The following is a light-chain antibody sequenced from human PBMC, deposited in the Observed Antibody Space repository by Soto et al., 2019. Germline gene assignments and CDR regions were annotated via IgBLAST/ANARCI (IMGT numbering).Light chain of an antibody. CDR1: QDIKTA. V-gene: IGKV1-33*01. Sequence: DILLTQSPSSLSASVGDRVTITCQASQDIKTALNWYQQKPGKAPQALIYDASNSEAGVPSRFSGSGSGTDFTLIISSLQSEDTATYYCQQYDGLPLTFGGGTRVEIK. CDR2: DAS. CDR3: QQYDGLPLT. J-gene: IGKJ4*01.